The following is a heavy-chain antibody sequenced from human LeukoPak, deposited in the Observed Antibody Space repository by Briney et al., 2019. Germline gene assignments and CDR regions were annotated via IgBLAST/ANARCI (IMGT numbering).Heavy chain of an antibody. CDR1: GFTFTGYS. CDR2: ISSSSSHI. Sequence: GGSLRLSCVVSGFTFTGYSMNWVRQAPGKGLEWVSSISSSSSHIFYADSVKGRFTISRDNARNALDLQMNSLRAEDAAVYYCARSVMTGSTTRAFDMWGQGTLVTVSS. D-gene: IGHD2/OR15-2a*01. CDR3: ARSVMTGSTTRAFDM. V-gene: IGHV3-21*01. J-gene: IGHJ4*02.